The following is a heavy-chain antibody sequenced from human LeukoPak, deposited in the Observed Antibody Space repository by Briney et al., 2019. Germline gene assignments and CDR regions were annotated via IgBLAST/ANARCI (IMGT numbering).Heavy chain of an antibody. Sequence: PSETLSLTCTVSGGSISSYYWSWIRQPPGKGLEWIGYFYYSGSTYYNPSLKSRVTISVDTSKNQFSLKLSSVTAADTAVYYCARPTSAPYGDYRGGAFDIWGQGTMVTVSS. CDR3: ARPTSAPYGDYRGGAFDI. V-gene: IGHV4-59*08. CDR2: FYYSGST. CDR1: GGSISSYY. D-gene: IGHD4-17*01. J-gene: IGHJ3*02.